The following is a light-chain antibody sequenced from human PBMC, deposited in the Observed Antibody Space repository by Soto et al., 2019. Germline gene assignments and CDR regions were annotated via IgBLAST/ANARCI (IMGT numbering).Light chain of an antibody. CDR1: SSDVGAYNY. CDR2: DVT. CDR3: CSFTTSSTYV. Sequence: ALTQPASVSGSPGQSITISCTGTSSDVGAYNYVSWYQQYPGKAPKVMIYDVTNRPSGVSNRFSGSRSGNTASLTISGLQAEDEADYYCCSFTTSSTYVFGTGTKVTVL. V-gene: IGLV2-14*01. J-gene: IGLJ1*01.